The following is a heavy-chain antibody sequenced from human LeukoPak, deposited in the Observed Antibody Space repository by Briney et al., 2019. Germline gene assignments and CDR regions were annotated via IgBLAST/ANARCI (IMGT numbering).Heavy chain of an antibody. J-gene: IGHJ3*02. CDR1: GGSFSSYY. CDR3: ARGFCISASYYRCAFDI. Sequence: SETLSLTCTVSGGSFSSYYWSWVRQPAGKGLEWIGRINSSGSTNYNPSLKSRVTMSVDTSKNQFSLRLDSVTAANTAVYYCARGFCISASYYRCAFDIWGQGTVVTVSS. V-gene: IGHV4-4*07. D-gene: IGHD2-2*01. CDR2: INSSGST.